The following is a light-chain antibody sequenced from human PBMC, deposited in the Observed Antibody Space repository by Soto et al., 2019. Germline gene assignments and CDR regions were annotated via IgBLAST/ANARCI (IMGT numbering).Light chain of an antibody. Sequence: QAVVTQEPSLTVSPGGTVTLTCGSSTGTVTNSHFPYWFQQKSGQAPRTLIFDTDNTQSWTPARFSGSLLGGKAALPLAGAQPEDEADYYCLLSYRGVRVFGGGTKLTVL. CDR2: DTD. CDR1: TGTVTNSHF. V-gene: IGLV7-46*01. CDR3: LLSYRGVRV. J-gene: IGLJ3*02.